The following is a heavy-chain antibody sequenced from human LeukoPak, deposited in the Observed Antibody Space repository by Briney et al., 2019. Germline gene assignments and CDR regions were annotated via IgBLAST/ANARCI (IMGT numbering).Heavy chain of an antibody. V-gene: IGHV3-66*01. CDR2: IYSGGST. CDR1: GFTVSSNY. D-gene: IGHD6-19*01. Sequence: GGSLRLSCAASGFTVSSNYMSWVRQAPGKGLEWVSVIYSGGSTYYADSVKGRFTISRDNSKNTLYLQMNSLRAEDTAVYYCASALKYSSPSYGMDVWGQGTTVTVSS. CDR3: ASALKYSSPSYGMDV. J-gene: IGHJ6*02.